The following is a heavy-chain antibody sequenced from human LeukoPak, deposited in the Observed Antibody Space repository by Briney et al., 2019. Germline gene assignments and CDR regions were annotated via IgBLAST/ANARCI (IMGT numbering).Heavy chain of an antibody. CDR1: GYTFTSYG. V-gene: IGHV1-18*01. CDR3: ARGAQVGDGYNLLYGMDV. J-gene: IGHJ6*02. Sequence: GASVKVSCTASGYTFTSYGISWVRQAPGQGLEWMGWISAYNGNTNYAQKLQGRVTMTTDTSTSTAYMELRSLRSDDTAVYYCARGAQVGDGYNLLYGMDVWGQGTTVTVSS. CDR2: ISAYNGNT. D-gene: IGHD5-24*01.